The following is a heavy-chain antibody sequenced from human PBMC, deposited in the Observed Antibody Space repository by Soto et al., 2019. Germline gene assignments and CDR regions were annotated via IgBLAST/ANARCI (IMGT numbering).Heavy chain of an antibody. V-gene: IGHV4-39*01. CDR2: IFSSGGT. D-gene: IGHD3-10*01. CDR1: GGSISSSSLQ. J-gene: IGHJ4*02. Sequence: PSETLSLTCIVSGGSISSSSLQWGWIRQPPGRGLDWIGSIFSSGGTYYNPSLKSRDTISVHTSNNQFSLKLSSVTAADTAVYYCARQYYYGSGRQIDYWGQGTLVTVSS. CDR3: ARQYYYGSGRQIDY.